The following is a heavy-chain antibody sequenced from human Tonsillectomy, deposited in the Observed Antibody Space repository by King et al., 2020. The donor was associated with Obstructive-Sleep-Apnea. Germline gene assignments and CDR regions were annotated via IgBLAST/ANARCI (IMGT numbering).Heavy chain of an antibody. V-gene: IGHV4-59*01. Sequence: HVQLQESGPGLVKPSETLSLTCTVFVGPIGNYYWSWVRQPPGKGLEWIGFVYNSRSNIYNPSLLSRVTISVDTSKNQFSLRLTSVTAADAAVYYCAKDASGTYYNWFDPWGQGIPVTVSS. CDR2: VYNSRSN. D-gene: IGHD3-10*01. J-gene: IGHJ5*02. CDR1: VGPIGNYY. CDR3: AKDASGTYYNWFDP.